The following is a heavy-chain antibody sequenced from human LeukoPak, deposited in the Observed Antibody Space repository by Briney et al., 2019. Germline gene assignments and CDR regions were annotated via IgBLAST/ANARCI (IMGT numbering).Heavy chain of an antibody. D-gene: IGHD3-22*01. J-gene: IGHJ4*02. CDR3: AKDGLYYDGSQHVYYFDS. Sequence: GGSLRLSCAASGFTFSRSAMTWVRQGPGTGLEFVASIIYSGGATYYADSVKGRFTISRENSKNTPYLQMNSLRAEDTALYYCAKDGLYYDGSQHVYYFDSWGQGTLVTVSS. CDR2: IIYSGGAT. V-gene: IGHV3-23*01. CDR1: GFTFSRSA.